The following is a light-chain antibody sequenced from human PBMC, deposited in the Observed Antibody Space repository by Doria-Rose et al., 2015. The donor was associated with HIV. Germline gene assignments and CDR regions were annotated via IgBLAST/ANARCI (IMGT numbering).Light chain of an antibody. Sequence: VGDRVTITCRASHDIINYLAWYQQKPGKAPKRLIYDTSSLHSGVPSRFSGSGSGTEFTLTISSLQPEDFATYYCLQHNSYPRTFGQGTKVDIK. CDR2: DTS. J-gene: IGKJ1*01. CDR1: HDIINY. V-gene: IGKV1-17*03. CDR3: LQHNSYPRT.